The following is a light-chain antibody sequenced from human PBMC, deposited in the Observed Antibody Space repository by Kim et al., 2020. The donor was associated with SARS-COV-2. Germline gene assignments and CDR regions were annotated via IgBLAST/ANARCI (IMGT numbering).Light chain of an antibody. Sequence: PVSICCRSSQRLLHSNGYSYLEWYLQTPGHSPHLLTYVRSNLESGVPGRFSVSRQGTDFTLNISRLQAAAVGFCYCMQPTQCPLYTLRKEKKLDI. CDR3: MQPTQCPLYT. CDR2: VRS. CDR1: QRLLHSNGYSY. J-gene: IGKJ2*01. V-gene: IGKV2-28*01.